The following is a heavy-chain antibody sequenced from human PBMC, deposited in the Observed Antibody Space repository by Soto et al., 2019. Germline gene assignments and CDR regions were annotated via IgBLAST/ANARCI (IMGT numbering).Heavy chain of an antibody. D-gene: IGHD3-3*01. CDR1: GGTFSIYT. J-gene: IGHJ6*02. CDR3: ARDSYYDFWSGYPPSHYGMDV. Sequence: SVKVSCKASGGTFSIYTISWVRQAPGQGLEWMGRIIPINGIANYAQKFQGRVTITADKSTSTAYMELRSLRSDDTAVYYCARDSYYDFWSGYPPSHYGMDVWGQGTTVTVAS. CDR2: IIPINGIA. V-gene: IGHV1-69*04.